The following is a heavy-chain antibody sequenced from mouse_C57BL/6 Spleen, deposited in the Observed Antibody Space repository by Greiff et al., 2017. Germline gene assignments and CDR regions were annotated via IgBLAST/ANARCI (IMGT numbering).Heavy chain of an antibody. CDR3: ARGPIYYDYDSFDY. CDR2: ISYDGSN. J-gene: IGHJ2*01. D-gene: IGHD2-4*01. CDR1: GYSITSGYY. V-gene: IGHV3-6*01. Sequence: EVKLMESGPGLVKPSQSLSLTCSVTGYSITSGYYWNWIRQFPGNKLEWMGYISYDGSNNYNPSPKNPISITRDPSKNQFFLKLNSVTTEDTATYYCARGPIYYDYDSFDYWGQGTTLTVSS.